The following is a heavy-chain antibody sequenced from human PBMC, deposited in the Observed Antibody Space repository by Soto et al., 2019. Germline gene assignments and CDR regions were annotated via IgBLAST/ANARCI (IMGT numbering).Heavy chain of an antibody. CDR2: IKQNGGEK. CDR3: TRDLSPSNGGAWYDAFDI. Sequence: EVQVVESGGNLVQPGGSLRLSCAASGFTFSDYWMTWVRQAPGKGLEWLANIKQNGGEKYYVDSVKGRFTISRDNAKNSLYLQMDSLRAEDTAVYYCTRDLSPSNGGAWYDAFDIWGQGTMVTVSS. V-gene: IGHV3-7*01. D-gene: IGHD6-19*01. CDR1: GFTFSDYW. J-gene: IGHJ3*02.